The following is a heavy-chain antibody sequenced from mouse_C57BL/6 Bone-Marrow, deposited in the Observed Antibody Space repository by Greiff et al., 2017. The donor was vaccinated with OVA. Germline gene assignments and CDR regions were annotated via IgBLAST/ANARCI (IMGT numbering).Heavy chain of an antibody. CDR3: ARRGTGTFAY. CDR1: GYTFTSYW. J-gene: IGHJ3*01. CDR2: IAPSDSYT. D-gene: IGHD4-1*01. V-gene: IGHV1-50*01. Sequence: QVQLQQPGAELVKPGASVKLSCKASGYTFTSYWMQWVKQRPGQGLEWIGEIAPSDSYTNYNQKFKGKATLTVDTSSSTAYMQLSSLTSEDSAVYYCARRGTGTFAYWGQGTLVTVSA.